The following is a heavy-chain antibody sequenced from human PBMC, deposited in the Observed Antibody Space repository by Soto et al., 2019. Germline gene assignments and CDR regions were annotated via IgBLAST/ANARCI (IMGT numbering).Heavy chain of an antibody. CDR3: ARRGAVAGLHY. V-gene: IGHV3-74*01. CDR2: INSDGSST. CDR1: GFTFSSYW. J-gene: IGHJ4*02. Sequence: EVQLVESGGGLVQPGGSLRVSCAASGFTFSSYWMHWVRQAPGKGLVWGSRINSDGSSTSYADSVKGRFTISRDNAKNTLYLTMNSLRAEDTSIYCCARRGAVAGLHYWGQGTLVTVSS. D-gene: IGHD6-19*01.